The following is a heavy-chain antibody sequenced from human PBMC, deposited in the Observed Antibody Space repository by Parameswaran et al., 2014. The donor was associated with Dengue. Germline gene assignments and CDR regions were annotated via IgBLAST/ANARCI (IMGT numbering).Heavy chain of an antibody. V-gene: IGHV4-34*01. Sequence: VRQAPGKGLEWIGEINHSGSTNYNPSLKSRVTISVDTSKNQFSLKLSSVTAADTAVYYCARCVSSGWYSPSVPDYYYGMDVWGQGTTVTVSS. CDR3: ARCVSSGWYSPSVPDYYYGMDV. D-gene: IGHD6-19*01. J-gene: IGHJ6*02. CDR2: INHSGST.